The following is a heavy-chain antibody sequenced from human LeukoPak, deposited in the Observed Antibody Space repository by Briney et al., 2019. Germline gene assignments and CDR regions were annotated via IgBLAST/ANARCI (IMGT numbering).Heavy chain of an antibody. J-gene: IGHJ4*02. CDR2: INTNTGNP. CDR3: ARVLAMVRGAPFDY. V-gene: IGHV7-4-1*02. D-gene: IGHD3-10*01. CDR1: GYTFTSYG. Sequence: ASVKVSCKASGYTFTSYGLNWVRQAPGQGLEWMGWINTNTGNPTYAQGFTGRFVFSLDTSVSTAYLQISSLKAEDTAVYYCARVLAMVRGAPFDYWGQGTLVTVSS.